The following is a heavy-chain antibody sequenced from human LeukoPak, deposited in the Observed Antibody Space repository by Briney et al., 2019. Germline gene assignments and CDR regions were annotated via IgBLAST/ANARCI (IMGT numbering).Heavy chain of an antibody. V-gene: IGHV4-59*08. Sequence: PSETLSLTCTVSGGSISSYYWSWIRQPPGKGLEWIGYIYYSGSTNYNPSLKSRVTISVDTSKDQFSLKLSSVTAADTAVYYCARHVSRRDAFDIWGQGTMVTVSS. CDR1: GGSISSYY. CDR2: IYYSGST. CDR3: ARHVSRRDAFDI. D-gene: IGHD1-14*01. J-gene: IGHJ3*02.